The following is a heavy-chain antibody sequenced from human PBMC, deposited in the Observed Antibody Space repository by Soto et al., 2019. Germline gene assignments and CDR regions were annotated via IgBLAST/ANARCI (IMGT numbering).Heavy chain of an antibody. J-gene: IGHJ4*02. Sequence: QITLKESGPTLVKPTQTLTLTCTFSGFSLSTSRVGVGWIRQPPGKALEWLALIYWDDDKRYSPSLKSRLTITKDTSKNQVVLIMTNTDPVDTATYYCAHTSGGGNSACYDYWGQGTLVTVSS. CDR1: GFSLSTSRVG. D-gene: IGHD2-21*02. CDR2: IYWDDDK. CDR3: AHTSGGGNSACYDY. V-gene: IGHV2-5*02.